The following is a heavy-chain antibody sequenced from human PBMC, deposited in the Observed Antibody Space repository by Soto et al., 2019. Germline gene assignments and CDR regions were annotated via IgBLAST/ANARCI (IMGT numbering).Heavy chain of an antibody. V-gene: IGHV3-30*03. CDR1: GFTFSSYG. J-gene: IGHJ6*02. CDR3: AGFRYDSSSGYGMDV. Sequence: QVQLVESGGGVVQPGRSLRLSCAASGFTFSSYGMHWVRQAPGKGLEWVAVISYDGSNKYYADSVKGRFTISRDNSKNTLYLQMNSLRAEDTAVYYCAGFRYDSSSGYGMDVWGQGTTVTVSS. D-gene: IGHD3-22*01. CDR2: ISYDGSNK.